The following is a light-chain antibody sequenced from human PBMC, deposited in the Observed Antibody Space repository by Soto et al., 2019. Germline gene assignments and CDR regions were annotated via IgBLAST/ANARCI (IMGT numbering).Light chain of an antibody. CDR3: QQYNSWPPWT. Sequence: EIVMTQSPATLSVSPGERATLSCRASQSVSSNLAWYQQRPGQAPRLLIYRASTRATGIPARFSGSGSGTEFTLTISSRQSEDFAVYYCQQYNSWPPWTFGQGTKVEIK. V-gene: IGKV3-15*01. CDR2: RAS. CDR1: QSVSSN. J-gene: IGKJ1*01.